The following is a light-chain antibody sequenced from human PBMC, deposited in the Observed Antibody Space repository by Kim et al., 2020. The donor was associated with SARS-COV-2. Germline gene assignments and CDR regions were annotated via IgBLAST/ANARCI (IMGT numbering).Light chain of an antibody. V-gene: IGKV1-39*01. CDR2: AAS. J-gene: IGKJ4*01. CDR3: QQSYSALGGFT. Sequence: VGDRVTGTCRASQSINKYLNWYQQKPGQAPKLLIYAASNLQGGVPSRFTGSGSGTDFTLTINSLQPEDFATYYCQQSYSALGGFTFGGGTKVDIK. CDR1: QSINKY.